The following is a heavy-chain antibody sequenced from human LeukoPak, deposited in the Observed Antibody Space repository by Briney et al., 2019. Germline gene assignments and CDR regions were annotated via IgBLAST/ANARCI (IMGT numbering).Heavy chain of an antibody. D-gene: IGHD6-13*01. V-gene: IGHV1-2*02. CDR2: INPNSGGT. J-gene: IGHJ6*03. CDR3: ARGAETGYSSSWYWGYYYYMDV. CDR1: GYTFTGYY. Sequence: ASVKVSCKASGYTFTGYYMHWVRQAPGQGLEWMGWINPNSGGTNYAQKFQGRVTMTRDTSISTAYMELSRLRSDDTAVYYCARGAETGYSSSWYWGYYYYMDVWGKGTTVTVSS.